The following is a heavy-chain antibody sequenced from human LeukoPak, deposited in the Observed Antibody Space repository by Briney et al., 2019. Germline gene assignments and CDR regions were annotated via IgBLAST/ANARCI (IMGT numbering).Heavy chain of an antibody. D-gene: IGHD2-2*01. Sequence: SETLSLTCAVYGASFSGYYWSWVRQPPGKGMEWLGEINHSGRTNYHPSLKSRVPISVDTSKNQFSLKLSSVTAADTAVYYCARDHVWSSASYFDYWGQGILVTVSS. J-gene: IGHJ4*02. CDR3: ARDHVWSSASYFDY. V-gene: IGHV4-34*01. CDR2: INHSGRT. CDR1: GASFSGYY.